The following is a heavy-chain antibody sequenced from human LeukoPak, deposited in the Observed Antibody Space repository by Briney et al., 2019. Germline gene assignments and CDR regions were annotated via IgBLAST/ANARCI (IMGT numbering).Heavy chain of an antibody. CDR3: ARGPYSYDSSGAFDI. D-gene: IGHD3-22*01. CDR2: IYYSGTT. CDR1: GGLISISTYY. V-gene: IGHV4-39*07. Sequence: PSETLSLTCTVSGGLISISTYYWGWIRQPPGKGLEWIGSIYYSGTTHYNPSLKSRVTIAVDTSKNQFSLKLISVTAADTAVYFCARGPYSYDSSGAFDIWGQGTMVTVSS. J-gene: IGHJ3*02.